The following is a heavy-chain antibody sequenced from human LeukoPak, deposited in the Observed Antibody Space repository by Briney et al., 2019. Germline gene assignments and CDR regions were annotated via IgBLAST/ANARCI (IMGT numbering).Heavy chain of an antibody. CDR2: ISDSGGST. V-gene: IGHV3-23*01. Sequence: PGGSLRLSCAASGLTFNNYALSWVRQAPGKGLEWVSAISDSGGSTYYADSVKGRFTISRDNSQNTLYLQMNSLRAEDTAVYYCAKGDGYNYDNWFDPWGQGTLVTVSS. CDR1: GLTFNNYA. D-gene: IGHD5-24*01. CDR3: AKGDGYNYDNWFDP. J-gene: IGHJ5*02.